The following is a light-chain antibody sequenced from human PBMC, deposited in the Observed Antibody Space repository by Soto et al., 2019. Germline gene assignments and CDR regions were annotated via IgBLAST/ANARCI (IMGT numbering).Light chain of an antibody. CDR1: SSNIGSNT. V-gene: IGLV1-44*01. CDR3: AAWDDSLDGVV. J-gene: IGLJ2*01. Sequence: QSVLTQPPSASGTPGQRVSFSCSGSSSNIGSNTVNWYQQLPGTAPKLLVYSNDQRPSGVPDRFSGSKSGTSASLAISGLQSEDEADSYCAAWDDSLDGVVFGGGTKLTVL. CDR2: SND.